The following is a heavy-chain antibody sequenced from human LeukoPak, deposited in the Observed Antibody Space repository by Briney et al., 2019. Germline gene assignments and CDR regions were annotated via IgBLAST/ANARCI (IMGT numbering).Heavy chain of an antibody. CDR3: ARGRPLLRFLEWSTDY. J-gene: IGHJ4*02. D-gene: IGHD3-3*01. CDR2: INHSGST. CDR1: GGSFSGYY. Sequence: PSETLSLTCAVYGGSFSGYYWSWIRQPPGKGLDWMGEINHSGSTNYNPSLKSRVPISVDPSKNQFSLKLSSVTAADTAVYYCARGRPLLRFLEWSTDYWGQGTLVTVSS. V-gene: IGHV4-34*01.